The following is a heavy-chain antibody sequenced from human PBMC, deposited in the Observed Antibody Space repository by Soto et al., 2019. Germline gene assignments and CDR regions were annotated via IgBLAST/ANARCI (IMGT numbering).Heavy chain of an antibody. CDR3: AKDRERDAWYEDY. CDR2: ISGSDGST. J-gene: IGHJ4*02. V-gene: IGHV3-23*01. Sequence: EVQLLESGGGLVQPGGSLRLSCAASGFSFSIYAMSWFRQAPGKGLEWVSVISGSDGSTYYADSVKGRFTISRDNSKNTLYLQMNSLRVEDTAVYYCAKDRERDAWYEDYWGQGTLVTVSS. CDR1: GFSFSIYA. D-gene: IGHD6-13*01.